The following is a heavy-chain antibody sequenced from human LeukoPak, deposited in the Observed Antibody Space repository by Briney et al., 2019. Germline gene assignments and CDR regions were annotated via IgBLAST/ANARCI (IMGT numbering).Heavy chain of an antibody. CDR2: INSDGSST. CDR3: AREGRSSTVDDDY. D-gene: IGHD6-6*01. J-gene: IGHJ4*02. Sequence: PGGSVRLSCAASGFTFNNYFLRWVRQAPGQGLVWVSRINSDGSSTSYADSVKGRFTISTDNTKSTLYLQMHSLRAEDTAVYYCAREGRSSTVDDDYWGQGTLVTVSS. CDR1: GFTFNNYF. V-gene: IGHV3-74*01.